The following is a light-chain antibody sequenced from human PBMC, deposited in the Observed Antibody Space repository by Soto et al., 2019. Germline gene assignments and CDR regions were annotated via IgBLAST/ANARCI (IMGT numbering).Light chain of an antibody. V-gene: IGLV1-47*01. CDR2: RDN. J-gene: IGLJ2*01. CDR3: ETWDSNTRV. CDR1: SSNIGRNY. Sequence: QSVLTQPPSASGTPGQRVTISCSGSSSNIGRNYVYWYQHLSGAAPKLLIYRDNRRPSGVPDRFSGSKSGTSASLAISGLRSDDEADYYCETWDSNTRVFGGGTKLTVL.